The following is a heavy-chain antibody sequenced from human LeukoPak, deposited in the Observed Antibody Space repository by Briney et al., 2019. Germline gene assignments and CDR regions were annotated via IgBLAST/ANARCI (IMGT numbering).Heavy chain of an antibody. CDR1: GFTFSSYA. Sequence: GGSLRLSCAASGFTFSSYAMHWVRQAPGKGLEWVAVISYDGSNKYYADSVKGRFTISRDNSKNTLYLQMNSLKTEDTAVYYCTTDFDYWGQGTLVTVSS. V-gene: IGHV3-30*04. J-gene: IGHJ4*02. CDR3: TTDFDY. CDR2: ISYDGSNK.